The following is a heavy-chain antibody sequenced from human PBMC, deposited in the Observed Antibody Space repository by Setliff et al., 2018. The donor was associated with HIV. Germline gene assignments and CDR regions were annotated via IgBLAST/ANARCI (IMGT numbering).Heavy chain of an antibody. D-gene: IGHD2-15*01. CDR3: ALPYCSGGNCWSSASLPPAGWFDP. J-gene: IGHJ5*02. CDR2: VITILDIT. Sequence: SVKVSCKSSGGTSNTYAINWVRQAPGQGLEWMGQVITILDITSYAQKFQGRVTITADESTNTMYMELSSLRSDDTAVYYCALPYCSGGNCWSSASLPPAGWFDPWGQGTLVTVS. CDR1: GGTSNTYA. V-gene: IGHV1-69*10.